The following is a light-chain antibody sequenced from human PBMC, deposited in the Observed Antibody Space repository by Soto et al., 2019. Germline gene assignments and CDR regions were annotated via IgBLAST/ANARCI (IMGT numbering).Light chain of an antibody. V-gene: IGKV1-5*01. Sequence: DIQMPQSPSTLSASVGDRVTITCRASQSISSWLAWYQQKPGKAPKLLIYDAYRFESWVPSRFSGSGSGTDFTPTISSLQPDDFATSYCQQYNSYSPYTLGQGTKLEIK. CDR1: QSISSW. CDR3: QQYNSYSPYT. J-gene: IGKJ2*01. CDR2: DAY.